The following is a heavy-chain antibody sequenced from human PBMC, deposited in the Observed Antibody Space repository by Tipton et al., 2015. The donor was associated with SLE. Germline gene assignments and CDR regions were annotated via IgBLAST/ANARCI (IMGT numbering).Heavy chain of an antibody. J-gene: IGHJ4*02. D-gene: IGHD3-3*01. CDR1: GGSMSSSGYY. CDR3: ARGGITMFGLVTSDY. V-gene: IGHV4-39*07. CDR2: FAHSGST. Sequence: TLSLTCTVSGGSMSSSGYYWGWIRQTPGKGLEWIGSFAHSGSTFYNPSLKSRVSISASTSKNEFSLTLTSVTVADTAVYFCARGGITMFGLVTSDYWGQGAMVTVSS.